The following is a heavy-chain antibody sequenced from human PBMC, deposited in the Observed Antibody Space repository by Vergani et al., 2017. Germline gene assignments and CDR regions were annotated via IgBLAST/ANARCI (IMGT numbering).Heavy chain of an antibody. V-gene: IGHV3-23*01. CDR2: SSGSGGST. CDR1: GFTFSSYA. Sequence: EVQLLESGGGLVQPGGSLRLSCAASGFTFSSYAMSWVRQAPGKGLEWVSGSSGSGGSTYYADSVKGRFTISRDNSNNTRYLQMNSLRAEDTAVYYCANNRYCSSTSCYTATGCYWGQGTLVTVSS. D-gene: IGHD2-2*02. J-gene: IGHJ4*02. CDR3: ANNRYCSSTSCYTATGCY.